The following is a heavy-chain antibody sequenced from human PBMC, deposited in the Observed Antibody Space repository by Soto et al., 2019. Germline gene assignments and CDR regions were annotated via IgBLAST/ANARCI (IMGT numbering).Heavy chain of an antibody. Sequence: SETLSLTCTVSGGSISSGDYYWSWIRQPPGKGLEWIGYIYYSGSTYYNPSLKSRVTISVDTSKNQFSLKLSSVTAAGTAVYYCARAPLTFGWPQTCFDYWGQGTLVTSPQ. CDR2: IYYSGST. CDR3: ARAPLTFGWPQTCFDY. CDR1: GGSISSGDYY. J-gene: IGHJ4*02. V-gene: IGHV4-30-4*01. D-gene: IGHD3-3*01.